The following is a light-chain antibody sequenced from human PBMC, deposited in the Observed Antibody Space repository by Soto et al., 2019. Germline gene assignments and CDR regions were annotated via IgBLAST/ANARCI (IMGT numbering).Light chain of an antibody. V-gene: IGKV3-20*01. J-gene: IGKJ1*01. Sequence: EIVLTQSPGTLSLSPGERATLSCRASQSVSSSYLAWYQQKPGQAPRLLIYGASSRATGIPDRFSGSGSGTDFTLTISRLEPXDFAVXYCQQYGSSPHWTFGQGTKVXIK. CDR1: QSVSSSY. CDR3: QQYGSSPHWT. CDR2: GAS.